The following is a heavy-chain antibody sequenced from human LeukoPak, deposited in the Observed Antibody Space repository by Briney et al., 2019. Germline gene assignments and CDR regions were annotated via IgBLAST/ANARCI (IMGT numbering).Heavy chain of an antibody. V-gene: IGHV3-74*01. Sequence: GGSLRLSCAGSGFIFSNYWMHWVRQAPGKGLVWVSRIKTDGSTTYYADSVKGRFTVSRDNSKNTLYLQMNTLRVEDTAVYYCARDLLDYDVSTGLHHYYMDVWGQGTTVTVSS. D-gene: IGHD3-9*01. CDR1: GFIFSNYW. CDR2: IKTDGSTT. CDR3: ARDLLDYDVSTGLHHYYMDV. J-gene: IGHJ6*02.